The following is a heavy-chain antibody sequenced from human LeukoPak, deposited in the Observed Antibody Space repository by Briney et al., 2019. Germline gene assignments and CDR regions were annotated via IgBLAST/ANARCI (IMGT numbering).Heavy chain of an antibody. Sequence: SETLSLTCTVSGGSISSYYWSWIRQPPGKGLEWIGYIYYSGSTNYNPSLKSRVTISVDTSKNQFSLKLSSVTAADTAVFYCARHVILAGPLRGLGFDPWGQGTLVTVSS. J-gene: IGHJ5*02. V-gene: IGHV4-59*08. D-gene: IGHD3-9*01. CDR3: ARHVILAGPLRGLGFDP. CDR2: IYYSGST. CDR1: GGSISSYY.